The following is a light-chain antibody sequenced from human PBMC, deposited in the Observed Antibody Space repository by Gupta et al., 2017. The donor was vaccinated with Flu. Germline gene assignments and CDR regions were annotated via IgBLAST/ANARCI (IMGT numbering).Light chain of an antibody. CDR1: RSDVGGYNY. Sequence: ITITCTGTRSDVGGYNYVSWYRRHPGKSRKLLVFDVSNRAAGLAIRFSGSKSGNTASLTTSELKAEDEADYYGSSDTSSRTSVFGTGTKVTVL. J-gene: IGLJ1*01. CDR2: DVS. V-gene: IGLV2-14*04. CDR3: SSDTSSRTSV.